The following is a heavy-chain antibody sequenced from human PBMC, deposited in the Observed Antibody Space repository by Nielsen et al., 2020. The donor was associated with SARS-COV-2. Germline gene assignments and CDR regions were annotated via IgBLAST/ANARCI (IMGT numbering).Heavy chain of an antibody. V-gene: IGHV1-69*04. CDR1: GGTFSSYA. Sequence: SVKVSCKASGGTFSSYAISWVRQAPGQGLEWMGRIIPILGIANYAQKFQGRVTITADKSTSTAYMELSSLRSEDTAVYYCARGLDDSSGEMWGQGTMVTVS. CDR2: IIPILGIA. D-gene: IGHD3-22*01. CDR3: ARGLDDSSGEM. J-gene: IGHJ3*02.